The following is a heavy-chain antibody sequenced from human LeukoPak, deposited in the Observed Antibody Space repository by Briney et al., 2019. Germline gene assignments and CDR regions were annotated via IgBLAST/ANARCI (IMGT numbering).Heavy chain of an antibody. Sequence: ASVKLSCKASGYTFTGYCMHWVRQAPGQGLEWMGWINPNNGGTNYAQKFQGRVSMTRDTYISTAYMELSRLRSDDTAVYYCAREFPLDSSSNYYYYGMDVWGQGTTVTVSS. D-gene: IGHD6-6*01. CDR1: GYTFTGYC. CDR2: INPNNGGT. CDR3: AREFPLDSSSNYYYYGMDV. V-gene: IGHV1-2*02. J-gene: IGHJ6*02.